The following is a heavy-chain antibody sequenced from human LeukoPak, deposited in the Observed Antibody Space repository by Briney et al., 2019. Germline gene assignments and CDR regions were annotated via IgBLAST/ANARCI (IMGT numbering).Heavy chain of an antibody. Sequence: GGSLRLSCAASGFTFSSYAMHWVRQAPGKGLEWVAVISYDGSNKYYADSVKGRFTISRDNSKNTLYLQMNSLRAEDTAVYYCAKSAPAADAFDIWGQGTMVTVSS. CDR3: AKSAPAADAFDI. CDR1: GFTFSSYA. V-gene: IGHV3-30-3*02. J-gene: IGHJ3*02. D-gene: IGHD2-2*01. CDR2: ISYDGSNK.